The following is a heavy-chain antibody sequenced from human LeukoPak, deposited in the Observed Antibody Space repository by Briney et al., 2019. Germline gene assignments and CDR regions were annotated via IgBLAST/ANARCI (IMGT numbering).Heavy chain of an antibody. CDR2: INPKSGVT. Sequence: ASVKVSCKASGYTFTGYYIHWVRQAPGQGLEWMGWINPKSGVTEYAQKFQGRVTMTRDTSISTTYMELSSLRSDDTAMYYCARNVGFYWGQGTLVTVSS. D-gene: IGHD3-10*01. CDR1: GYTFTGYY. V-gene: IGHV1-2*02. CDR3: ARNVGFY. J-gene: IGHJ4*02.